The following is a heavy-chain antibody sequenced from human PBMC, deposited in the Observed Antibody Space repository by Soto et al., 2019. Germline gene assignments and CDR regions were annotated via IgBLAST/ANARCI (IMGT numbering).Heavy chain of an antibody. CDR3: TRDPPFSGILRGTPLMDV. D-gene: IGHD4-17*01. Sequence: ASVKVSCKASGYSFTTHGIRWVRRAPGHGLAWMGWISAYNGDTHYVQRFQGRLTMTTDTSTSTAYMELRSLTSDDTAVYYCTRDPPFSGILRGTPLMDVWGQGTTVTVSS. CDR1: GYSFTTHG. CDR2: ISAYNGDT. V-gene: IGHV1-18*04. J-gene: IGHJ6*02.